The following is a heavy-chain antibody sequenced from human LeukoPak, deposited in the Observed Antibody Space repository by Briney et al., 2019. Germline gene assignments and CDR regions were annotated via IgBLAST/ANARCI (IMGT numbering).Heavy chain of an antibody. CDR1: GYTFTSYG. J-gene: IGHJ4*02. CDR2: ISAYNGNT. CDR3: ARVTASGSAFRGFDY. V-gene: IGHV1-18*01. Sequence: ASVKVSCKASGYTFTSYGISWVRQAPGQGLEWMGWISAYNGNTNYAQKLQGRVTMTTDTSTSTAYMELRSLRSDDTAVYYCARVTASGSAFRGFDYWGQGTLVTVSS. D-gene: IGHD3-10*01.